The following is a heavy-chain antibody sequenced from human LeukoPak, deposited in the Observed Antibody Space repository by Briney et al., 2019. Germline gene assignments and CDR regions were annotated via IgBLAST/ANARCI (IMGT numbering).Heavy chain of an antibody. Sequence: GGSLRLSCAASGFTFSSYAFHWVRQAPGKGLEWVAVISYDGGNKYYADSVKGRFTISRDNSKNTLYLQMNSLRAEDTAVYYCARDQGGYIVVIYYFDYWGQGTLVTVSS. CDR1: GFTFSSYA. CDR3: ARDQGGYIVVIYYFDY. CDR2: ISYDGGNK. D-gene: IGHD3-22*01. V-gene: IGHV3-30-3*01. J-gene: IGHJ4*02.